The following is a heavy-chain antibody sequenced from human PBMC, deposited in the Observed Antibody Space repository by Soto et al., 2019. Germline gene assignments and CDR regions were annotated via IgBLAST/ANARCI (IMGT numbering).Heavy chain of an antibody. V-gene: IGHV4-39*01. D-gene: IGHD2-15*01. J-gene: IGHJ4*02. CDR3: ARRYGYCSGGSCYAPYVDC. CDR2: IYYSGST. CDR1: GGSISSSSYY. Sequence: QLQLQESGPGLVKPSETLSLTCTVSGGSISSSSYYWGWIRQPPGKGLEWIGSIYYSGSTYYNPSLQRRATISVVTAVILSSLKLSYVPAADTAVYYCARRYGYCSGGSCYAPYVDCWGQGTLVTVSS.